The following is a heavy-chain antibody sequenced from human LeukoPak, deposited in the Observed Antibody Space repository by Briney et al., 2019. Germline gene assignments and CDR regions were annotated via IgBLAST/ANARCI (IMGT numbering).Heavy chain of an antibody. CDR2: IYYTRDS. CDR3: AKTARIPFS. D-gene: IGHD1-1*01. Sequence: SETLSLTCTVSGDSITSSYWSWIRQPPGKGLECIGYIYYTRDSAYNPSLEGRVSMSLDTSNNQFSLKLKSVTAADTAVYYCAKTARIPFSWGRGTLVTVSS. CDR1: GDSITSSY. J-gene: IGHJ5*02. V-gene: IGHV4-59*01.